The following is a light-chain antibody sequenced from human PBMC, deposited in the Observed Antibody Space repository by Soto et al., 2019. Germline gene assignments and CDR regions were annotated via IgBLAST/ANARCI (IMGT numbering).Light chain of an antibody. CDR2: DAT. Sequence: DSQMTQSLSSLSASAGGRVTITCQASQDIDDYLNWYQQKPGKAPKLLIFDATNLERGVPSRSSGSGSRTHFSFTITSLQPEDLAIYYCHQSDSLPPTFGLGTRLEIK. CDR1: QDIDDY. J-gene: IGKJ5*01. V-gene: IGKV1-33*01. CDR3: HQSDSLPPT.